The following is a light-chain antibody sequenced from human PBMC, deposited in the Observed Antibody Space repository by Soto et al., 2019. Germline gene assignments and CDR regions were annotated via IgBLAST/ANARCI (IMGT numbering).Light chain of an antibody. CDR1: QSVSTN. CDR3: QQHNGWPLT. J-gene: IGKJ4*01. V-gene: IGKV3-15*01. Sequence: EIVMTHSPATLSVSPGERATLSCRGSQSVSTNLAWYQQKPGQAPRLLIYGASTRATGVPARFSGSGSGTEFTFTISSLQSEDFAVYYCQQHNGWPLTFGGGTKVEIK. CDR2: GAS.